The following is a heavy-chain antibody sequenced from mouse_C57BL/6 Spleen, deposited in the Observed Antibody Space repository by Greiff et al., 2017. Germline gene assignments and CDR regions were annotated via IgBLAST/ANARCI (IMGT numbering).Heavy chain of an antibody. CDR1: GFTFSDYY. Sequence: EVKLVESGGGLVQPGGSLKLSCAASGFTFSDYYMYWVRQTPEKRLEWVAYISNGGGSTYYPDTVKGRFTISRDNAKNTLYLQMSRLKSEDTAMYYCARLPLYYGSSYWYFDVWGTGTTVTVSS. CDR3: ARLPLYYGSSYWYFDV. J-gene: IGHJ1*03. CDR2: ISNGGGST. V-gene: IGHV5-12*01. D-gene: IGHD1-1*01.